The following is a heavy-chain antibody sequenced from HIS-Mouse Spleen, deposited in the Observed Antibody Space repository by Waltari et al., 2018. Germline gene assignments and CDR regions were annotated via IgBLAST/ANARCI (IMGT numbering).Heavy chain of an antibody. CDR2: IYSGGST. CDR1: GSTVRSHD. Sequence: EVQLVEPGGGLLQPGGSLRLPCAASGSTVRSHDMSWVRQAPGKGLEWVSVIYSGGSTYYADSVKGRFTISRDNSKNTLYLQMNSLRAEDTAVYYCARWHDAFDIWGQGTMVTVSS. D-gene: IGHD5-12*01. V-gene: IGHV3-53*01. J-gene: IGHJ3*02. CDR3: ARWHDAFDI.